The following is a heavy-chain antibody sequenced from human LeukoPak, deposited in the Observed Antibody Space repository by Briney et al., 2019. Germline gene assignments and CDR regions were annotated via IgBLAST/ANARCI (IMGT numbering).Heavy chain of an antibody. Sequence: SETLSLTCAVYGGSFSGYYWSWIRQPPGKGLEWIGEINHSGSTNYNPSLKSRVTISVDTSKNQFSLKLSSVTAADTSVYYCARDPITMVRGLQLGFDPWGQGTQVTVSS. CDR1: GGSFSGYY. J-gene: IGHJ5*02. CDR3: ARDPITMVRGLQLGFDP. D-gene: IGHD3-10*01. CDR2: INHSGST. V-gene: IGHV4-34*01.